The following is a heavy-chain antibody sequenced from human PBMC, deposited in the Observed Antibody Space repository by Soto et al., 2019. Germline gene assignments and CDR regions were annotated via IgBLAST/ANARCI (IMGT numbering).Heavy chain of an antibody. Sequence: EVQLVESGGGLVQPGRSLRLSCAASGFTFDDYAMHWVRQAPGKGLEWVSGISGNSGSIGYADSVKGRFTISRDNAKNSLYLQMNSLRAEDTALYYCAKGARDIVVVVAATGPNFDYWGQGTLVTVSS. J-gene: IGHJ4*02. CDR3: AKGARDIVVVVAATGPNFDY. CDR1: GFTFDDYA. D-gene: IGHD2-15*01. V-gene: IGHV3-9*01. CDR2: ISGNSGSI.